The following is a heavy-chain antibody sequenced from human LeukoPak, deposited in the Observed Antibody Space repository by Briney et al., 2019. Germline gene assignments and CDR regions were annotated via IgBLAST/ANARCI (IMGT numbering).Heavy chain of an antibody. CDR2: INHSGST. Sequence: SETLSLTCAVYGGSFSGYYWSWIRQPPGMGLEWIGEINHSGSTNYNPSLKSRVTISVDTSKNQFSLKLSSVTAADTAVYYCARGLNASFIYFDYWGQGTLVTVSS. CDR3: ARGLNASFIYFDY. J-gene: IGHJ4*02. V-gene: IGHV4-34*01. CDR1: GGSFSGYY.